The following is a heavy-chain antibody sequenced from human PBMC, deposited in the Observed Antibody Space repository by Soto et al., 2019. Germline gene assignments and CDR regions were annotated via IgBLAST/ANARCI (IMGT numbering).Heavy chain of an antibody. CDR3: ATSYLGGNFDS. D-gene: IGHD2-15*01. V-gene: IGHV4-59*01. Sequence: XATLSLTFIVSGDSMTNDYWTGIRRPPGKGLEWIGYIYYSVKTDYNPSLQSRVSISIDTSRKQFSLNLGSVTAADPAMYYCATSYLGGNFDSWGQGTLVTVSS. CDR1: GDSMTNDY. CDR2: IYYSVKT. J-gene: IGHJ4*02.